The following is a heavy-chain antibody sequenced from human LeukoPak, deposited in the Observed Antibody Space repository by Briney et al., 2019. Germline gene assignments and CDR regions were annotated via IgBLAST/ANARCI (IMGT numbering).Heavy chain of an antibody. CDR1: GGSFSGCY. D-gene: IGHD6-13*01. CDR2: INHSGST. J-gene: IGHJ3*02. V-gene: IGHV4-34*01. Sequence: SETLSLTCAVYGGSFSGCYWSWIRQPPGKGLEWIGEINHSGSTNYNPSLKSRVTISVDTSKNQFSLKLSSVTAADTAVYYCARANQQLDAFDIWGQGTMVTVSS. CDR3: ARANQQLDAFDI.